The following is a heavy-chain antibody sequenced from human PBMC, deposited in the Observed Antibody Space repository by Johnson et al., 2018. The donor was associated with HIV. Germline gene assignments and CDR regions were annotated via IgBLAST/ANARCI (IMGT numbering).Heavy chain of an antibody. D-gene: IGHD3-22*01. CDR2: IHWNGGTT. V-gene: IGHV3-20*04. CDR3: VRVGYDSSGYLITYAFDI. CDR1: GFTFEDYA. Sequence: MQLVESGGGVIRPWGSLRLSCAASGFTFEDYAMSWVRQAPGKGLEWVSGIHWNGGTTGYADSEKGRFTISRDNAKSSLYLQMNSLRAEDTALYYCVRVGYDSSGYLITYAFDIWGPGAMVTVSS. J-gene: IGHJ3*02.